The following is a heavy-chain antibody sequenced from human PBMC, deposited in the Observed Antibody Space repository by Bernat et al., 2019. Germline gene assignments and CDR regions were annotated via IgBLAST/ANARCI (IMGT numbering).Heavy chain of an antibody. J-gene: IGHJ4*02. CDR2: ISGDGGST. V-gene: IGHV3-43*02. CDR3: AKGDYSNYPPNDY. D-gene: IGHD4-11*01. CDR1: GFTFSSYA. Sequence: EVQLLESGGGLVQPGGSLRLSCAASGFTFSSYAMSWVRQAPGKGLEWVSLISGDGGSTYYADSVKGRFTISRDNSKNSLYLQMNSLRTEDTALYYCAKGDYSNYPPNDYWGQGTLVTVSS.